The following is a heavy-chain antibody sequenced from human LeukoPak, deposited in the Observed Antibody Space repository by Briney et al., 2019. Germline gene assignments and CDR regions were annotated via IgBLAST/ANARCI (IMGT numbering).Heavy chain of an antibody. Sequence: GGSLRLSCDTSGFIFSNYWMHLVRQVPGQGLASVSRVNSDGRDTSYGNSVKGRFTISRDNAKNTVFLQMHYLRPEDTAVYYCARVLGGSGGYYHFASWGRGTLVTVSS. D-gene: IGHD3-22*01. CDR2: VNSDGRDT. CDR3: ARVLGGSGGYYHFAS. J-gene: IGHJ4*02. CDR1: GFIFSNYW. V-gene: IGHV3-74*01.